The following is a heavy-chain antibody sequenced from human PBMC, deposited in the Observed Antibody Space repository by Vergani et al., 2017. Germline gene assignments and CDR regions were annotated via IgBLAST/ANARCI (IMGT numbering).Heavy chain of an antibody. D-gene: IGHD3-3*01. CDR2: MNPNSGNT. CDR1: GYTFTSYD. Sequence: QVQLVQSGAEVKKPGASVKVSCKASGYTFTSYDINWVRQATGQGLEWMGWMNPNSGNTGYAQKFQGRVTMTRNTSISTAYMELSSLRSEDTAVYYCARTYYDFWSGYYSAYYYGMDVWGQGTTVTVSS. J-gene: IGHJ6*02. V-gene: IGHV1-8*01. CDR3: ARTYYDFWSGYYSAYYYGMDV.